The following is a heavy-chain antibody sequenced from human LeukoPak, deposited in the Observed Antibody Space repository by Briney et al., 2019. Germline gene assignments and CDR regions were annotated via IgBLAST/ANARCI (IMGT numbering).Heavy chain of an antibody. D-gene: IGHD3-22*01. Sequence: SETLSLTCTVSGGSISSYYWSWIRQPPGKGLEWIGYIYYSGSTNYNPSLKSRVTISVDTSKNQFSLKLSSVAAADTAVYYCARVRGAYYYDSSGKLPYYFDYWGQGTLVTVSS. J-gene: IGHJ4*02. CDR3: ARVRGAYYYDSSGKLPYYFDY. CDR1: GGSISSYY. CDR2: IYYSGST. V-gene: IGHV4-59*12.